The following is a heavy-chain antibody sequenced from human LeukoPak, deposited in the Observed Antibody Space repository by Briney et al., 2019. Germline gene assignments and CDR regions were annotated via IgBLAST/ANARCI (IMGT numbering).Heavy chain of an antibody. J-gene: IGHJ3*02. CDR3: AREANSGYSSGDDAFDI. V-gene: IGHV3-74*01. Sequence: GGSLRLSCAASGFTFSTYWMHWVRQAPGKGLVWVSRINGEGRSTSHADSVKGRFTISRDNAKNTLYLQMNSLRAEDTAVYYWAREANSGYSSGDDAFDIWGQGTMVTVSS. CDR2: INGEGRST. CDR1: GFTFSTYW. D-gene: IGHD6-19*01.